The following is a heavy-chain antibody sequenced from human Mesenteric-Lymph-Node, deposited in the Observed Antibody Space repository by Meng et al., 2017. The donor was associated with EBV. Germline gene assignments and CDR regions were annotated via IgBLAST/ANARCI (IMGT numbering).Heavy chain of an antibody. CDR1: GFTFSTYA. D-gene: IGHD2-15*01. V-gene: IGHV3-23*01. CDR3: AKGSYGSGHSPYFDS. J-gene: IGHJ4*02. Sequence: EVHLLEAXGALVEHGGSMSCYCAASGFTFSTYAMSWVRQAPGKGMEWVSSISGGGERTYYADSVKGRFTISRDSSKNTLFLQISSLRAEDTAVYYCAKGSYGSGHSPYFDSWGQGTLVTVSS. CDR2: ISGGGERT.